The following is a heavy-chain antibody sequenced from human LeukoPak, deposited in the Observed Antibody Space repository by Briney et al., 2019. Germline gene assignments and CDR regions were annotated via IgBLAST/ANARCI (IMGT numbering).Heavy chain of an antibody. CDR1: GGTFSSYA. CDR3: ATVLRFLEWSGWFDP. V-gene: IGHV1-69*13. CDR2: IIPIFGTA. Sequence: SVKVSCKASGGTFSSYAISWVRQAPGQGLEWMGGIIPIFGTANYAQKFQGRVTITADESTSTAYMELSSLRSEDTAVYYCATVLRFLEWSGWFDPWGQGTLVTVSS. D-gene: IGHD3-3*01. J-gene: IGHJ5*02.